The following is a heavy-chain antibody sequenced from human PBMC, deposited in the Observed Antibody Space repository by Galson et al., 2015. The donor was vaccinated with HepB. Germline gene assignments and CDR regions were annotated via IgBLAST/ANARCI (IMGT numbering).Heavy chain of an antibody. Sequence: SLRLSCAASGFTFSSYGMHWVRQAPGKGLEWVAVISYDGSNKYYADSVKGRFTISRDNSKNTLYLQMNSLKTEDTAVYYCTTLDYGAYWGQGTLVTVSS. V-gene: IGHV3-30*03. J-gene: IGHJ4*02. D-gene: IGHD1-14*01. CDR1: GFTFSSYG. CDR2: ISYDGSNK. CDR3: TTLDYGAY.